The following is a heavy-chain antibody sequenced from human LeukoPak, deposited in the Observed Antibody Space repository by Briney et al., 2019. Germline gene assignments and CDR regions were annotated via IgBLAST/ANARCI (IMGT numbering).Heavy chain of an antibody. CDR3: ARDFKGEYYYDSSGYVLRAYSDAFDI. Sequence: PSQTLSLTCTVSGGSISSGGYYWSWIRQHPGKGLEWIGYIDYSGSTYYNPSLKSRVTISVDTSKNQFSLKLSSVTAADTAVYYCARDFKGEYYYDSSGYVLRAYSDAFDIWGQGTMVTVSS. CDR2: IDYSGST. V-gene: IGHV4-31*03. CDR1: GGSISSGGYY. J-gene: IGHJ3*02. D-gene: IGHD3-22*01.